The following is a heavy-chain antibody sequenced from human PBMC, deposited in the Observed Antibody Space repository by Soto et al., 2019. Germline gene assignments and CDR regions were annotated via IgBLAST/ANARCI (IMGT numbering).Heavy chain of an antibody. D-gene: IGHD5-12*01. CDR1: GGSISSGGYS. J-gene: IGHJ6*02. V-gene: IGHV4-30-2*01. Sequence: QLQLQESGSGLVKPSQTLSLTCAVSGGSISSGGYSWSWIRQPPGKGLEWIGYIYHSGSTYYNPSLKSRGPISVDRSKNQFSLKLSSVTAADTAVYYCARRRGFPYYYGMDVWGQGTTVTVSS. CDR3: ARRRGFPYYYGMDV. CDR2: IYHSGST.